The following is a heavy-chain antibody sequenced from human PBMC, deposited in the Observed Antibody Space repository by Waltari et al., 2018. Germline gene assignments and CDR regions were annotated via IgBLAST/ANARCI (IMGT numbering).Heavy chain of an antibody. J-gene: IGHJ4*02. V-gene: IGHV1-69-2*01. CDR1: GSTFTAYY. D-gene: IGHD2-2*01. CDR2: VDPEDGET. CDR3: ATKGLVCSSTSCYER. Sequence: EVQLVQSGAEVKKPGATVKISCKASGSTFTAYYMPWVPPAPGKGLEWMGRVDPEDGETIYAEKFQGRVTITADTSTDTAYMELSSLRSEDTAVYYCATKGLVCSSTSCYERWGQGTLVTVSS.